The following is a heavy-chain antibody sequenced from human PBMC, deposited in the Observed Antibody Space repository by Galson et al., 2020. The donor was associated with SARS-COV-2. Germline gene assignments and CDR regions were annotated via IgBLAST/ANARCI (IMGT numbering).Heavy chain of an antibody. D-gene: IGHD3-3*01. CDR1: GYTFSSYA. Sequence: ASVKVSCKASGYTFSSYAMYWVRQAPGQGLEWMGWINTNTGDPTFAQGFTGRFVFSLDTSVNTAFLQISSLKAEDTAVYYCARVGYYEFWSGSPPYYYGMDVWGQGTTVTVSS. J-gene: IGHJ6*02. V-gene: IGHV7-4-1*02. CDR2: INTNTGDP. CDR3: ARVGYYEFWSGSPPYYYGMDV.